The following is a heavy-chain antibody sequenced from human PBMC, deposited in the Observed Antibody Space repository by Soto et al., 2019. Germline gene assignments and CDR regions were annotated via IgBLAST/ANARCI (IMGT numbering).Heavy chain of an antibody. Sequence: QVQLVESGGGVVQPGRSLRLSCAASGFTFSSYAMHWVRQAPGKGLEWVAVISYDGSNKYYADSVKGRFTISRDNSKNTLYLQMNSLRAEDTAVYYCARNGWSPSHWFDPWGQGTLVTVSS. D-gene: IGHD6-19*01. CDR3: ARNGWSPSHWFDP. CDR1: GFTFSSYA. V-gene: IGHV3-30-3*01. CDR2: ISYDGSNK. J-gene: IGHJ5*02.